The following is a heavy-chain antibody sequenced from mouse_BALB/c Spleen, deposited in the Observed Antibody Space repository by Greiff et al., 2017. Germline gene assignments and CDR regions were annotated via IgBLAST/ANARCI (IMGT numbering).Heavy chain of an antibody. CDR2: ISYSGST. D-gene: IGHD2-1*01. Sequence: EVQLQQSGPSLVKPSQTLSLTCSVTGDSITSGYWNWIRKFPGNKLEYMGYISYSGSTYYNPSLKSRISITRDTSKNQYYLQLNSVTTEDTATYYCARCDGNSYAMDYWGQGTSVTVSS. J-gene: IGHJ4*01. CDR1: GDSITSGY. CDR3: ARCDGNSYAMDY. V-gene: IGHV3-8*02.